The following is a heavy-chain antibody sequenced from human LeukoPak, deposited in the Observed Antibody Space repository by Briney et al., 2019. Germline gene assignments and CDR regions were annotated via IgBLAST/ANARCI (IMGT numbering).Heavy chain of an antibody. CDR2: FDPEDGET. Sequence: ASVKVSCKVSGYTLTELSMHWVRQAPGKGLEWMGGFDPEDGETIYAQKFQGRVTMTEDTSTDTAYMELSSLRPEDTAVYYCATSESGYSGSCLDYWGQGTLVTVSS. D-gene: IGHD1-26*01. J-gene: IGHJ4*02. CDR1: GYTLTELS. CDR3: ATSESGYSGSCLDY. V-gene: IGHV1-24*01.